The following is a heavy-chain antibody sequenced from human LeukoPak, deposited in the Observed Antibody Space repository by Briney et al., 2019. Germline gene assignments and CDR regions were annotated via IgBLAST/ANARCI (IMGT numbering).Heavy chain of an antibody. Sequence: GGSLRLSCAASGVTFSGYSMNWVRQAPGKGLEWVSAITATSLHIYYADSVKGRFTISRDNARNSLYLQMNSLRAEDTAVYYCARGPYTNGHYFDYWGQGTLATVSS. CDR3: ARGPYTNGHYFDY. D-gene: IGHD6-19*01. CDR1: GVTFSGYS. J-gene: IGHJ4*02. V-gene: IGHV3-21*01. CDR2: ITATSLHI.